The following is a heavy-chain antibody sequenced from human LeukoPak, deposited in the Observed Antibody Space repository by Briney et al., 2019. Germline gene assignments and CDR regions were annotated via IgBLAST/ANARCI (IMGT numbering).Heavy chain of an antibody. D-gene: IGHD2-15*01. CDR2: INPNSGGT. Sequence: ASVKVSCKASGYTFTGYYMHWVRQAPGQGLEWMGWINPNSGGTNYAQKFQGRVTMTRDTSISTAYMELRSLRSEDTAVYYCARDRGYCSGGSCYTDYWGQGTLVTVSS. CDR1: GYTFTGYY. CDR3: ARDRGYCSGGSCYTDY. J-gene: IGHJ4*02. V-gene: IGHV1-2*02.